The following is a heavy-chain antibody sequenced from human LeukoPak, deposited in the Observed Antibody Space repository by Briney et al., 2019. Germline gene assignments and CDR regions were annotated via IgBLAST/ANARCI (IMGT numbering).Heavy chain of an antibody. D-gene: IGHD4-17*01. J-gene: IGHJ4*02. CDR2: IYYSGST. Sequence: SETLSLTCTVSGGSISSYYWSWIRQPPGKGLEWIGYIYYSGSTNYNPSLKSRVTISVDTSKNQFSLKLSSVTAADTAVYYCARAPGVTTSDWGQGTLVTVSS. CDR3: ARAPGVTTSD. CDR1: GGSISSYY. V-gene: IGHV4-59*01.